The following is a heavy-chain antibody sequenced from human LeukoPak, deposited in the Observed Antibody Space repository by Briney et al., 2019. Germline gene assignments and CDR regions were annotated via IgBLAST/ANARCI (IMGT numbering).Heavy chain of an antibody. D-gene: IGHD2/OR15-2a*01. Sequence: PSETLSLTCTVSGGSLSTYYWSWIRQPPGKGLEWIGYIYHSGNTYYNPSLKSRVTISVDRSKNQFSLKLSSVTAADTAVYYCARTLSATNDAFDIWGQGTMVTVSS. CDR2: IYHSGNT. CDR1: GGSLSTYY. CDR3: ARTLSATNDAFDI. V-gene: IGHV4-59*12. J-gene: IGHJ3*02.